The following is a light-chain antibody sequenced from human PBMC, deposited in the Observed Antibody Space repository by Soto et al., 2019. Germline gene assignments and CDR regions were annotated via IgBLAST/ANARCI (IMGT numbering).Light chain of an antibody. CDR1: QTISTY. CDR3: HQSASPPQT. J-gene: IGKJ1*01. Sequence: IQITQSPSSLSASARASVTITCPSSQTISTYLNWYQQKVGKAPKLLIHAASSLQSGIPSRFSGSGSGTDFTLTISSLEHEDFASYYCHQSASPPQTFGQGTKV. V-gene: IGKV1-39*01. CDR2: AAS.